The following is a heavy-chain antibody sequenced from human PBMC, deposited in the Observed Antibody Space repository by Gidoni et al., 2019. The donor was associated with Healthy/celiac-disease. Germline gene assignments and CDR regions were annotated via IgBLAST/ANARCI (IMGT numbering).Heavy chain of an antibody. CDR2: IFSNDEK. D-gene: IGHD3-22*01. CDR3: ARTPGRWYDSSGYYWDYGMDV. V-gene: IGHV2-26*01. J-gene: IGHJ6*02. CDR1: GFSLSNARMG. Sequence: QVTLKESGPVLVKPTETLTLTCTVSGFSLSNARMGVSWIRQPPGKALEWLAHIFSNDEKSYSTSLKSRLTISKDTSKSQVVLTMTNMDPVDTATYYCARTPGRWYDSSGYYWDYGMDVWGQGTTVTVSS.